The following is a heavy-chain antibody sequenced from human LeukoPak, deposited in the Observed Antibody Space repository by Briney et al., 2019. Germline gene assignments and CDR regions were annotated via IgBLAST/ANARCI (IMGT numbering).Heavy chain of an antibody. CDR3: VRTEVSSGSEDY. D-gene: IGHD6-19*01. J-gene: IGHJ4*02. V-gene: IGHV4-38-2*01. CDR1: GYSISSGYY. Sequence: SETLSLTCAVSGYSISSGYYWGWIRQPPGKGLEWIGSIHHSGSTYYNPSLKSRVTISLDTSKNQFSLKLSSVTAADTAVYYCVRTEVSSGSEDYWGQGTLVTVSS. CDR2: IHHSGST.